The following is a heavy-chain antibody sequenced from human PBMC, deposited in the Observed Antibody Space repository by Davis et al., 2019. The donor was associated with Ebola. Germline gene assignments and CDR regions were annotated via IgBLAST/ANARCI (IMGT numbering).Heavy chain of an antibody. D-gene: IGHD1-26*01. CDR3: ARDPAGTWDFDY. CDR2: ISSSSSYI. V-gene: IGHV3-21*01. CDR1: GFTFSSYS. Sequence: GGSLRLSCAASGFTFSSYSMHCVRQAPGKGLECVSSISSSSSYIYYADSVKGRFTISRDNAKNSLYLQMNSLGAEDTAVYYCARDPAGTWDFDYWGQGTLVTVSS. J-gene: IGHJ4*02.